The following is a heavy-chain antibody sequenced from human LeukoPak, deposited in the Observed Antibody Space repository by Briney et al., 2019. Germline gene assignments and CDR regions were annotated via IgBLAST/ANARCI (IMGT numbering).Heavy chain of an antibody. CDR2: ISWNSGSI. Sequence: PGRSLRLSCAGSGFIFNNYAMHWVRQPPGKGLEWVSGISWNSGSIDYADSVKGRFTISRDNAKNSLYLPMNSLRVEDTAFYYCAKDNRRHYTSGPNPDSLHWGQGALVTVSS. D-gene: IGHD6-19*01. J-gene: IGHJ4*02. CDR3: AKDNRRHYTSGPNPDSLH. V-gene: IGHV3-9*01. CDR1: GFIFNNYA.